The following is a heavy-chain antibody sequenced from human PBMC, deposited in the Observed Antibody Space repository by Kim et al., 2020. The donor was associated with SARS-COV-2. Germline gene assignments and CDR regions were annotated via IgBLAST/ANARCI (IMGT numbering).Heavy chain of an antibody. Sequence: GGSLRLSCAASGFTFSTYAMTWVRQAPGKGLEWVSTISPSGGSTYYADSVNGRFTISRDNFRNTLHLQMNSLRGEDTAAYYCAKGGVGSGWTRYYFDNWGQGTLVTVSS. J-gene: IGHJ4*02. D-gene: IGHD6-19*01. CDR2: ISPSGGST. CDR3: AKGGVGSGWTRYYFDN. V-gene: IGHV3-23*01. CDR1: GFTFSTYA.